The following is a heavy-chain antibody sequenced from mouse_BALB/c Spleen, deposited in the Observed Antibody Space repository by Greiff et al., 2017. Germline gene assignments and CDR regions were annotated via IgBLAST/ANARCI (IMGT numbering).Heavy chain of an antibody. D-gene: IGHD1-1*01. CDR3: ARSNLSYYYGSSYFAY. J-gene: IGHJ3*01. Sequence: EVQLQQSGAELVKPGASVKLSCTASGFNIKDTYMHWVKQRPEQGLEWIGRIDPANGITKYDPKFQGKATITADTSSNTAYLQLSSLTSEDTAVYYCARSNLSYYYGSSYFAYWGQGTLVTVSA. V-gene: IGHV14-3*02. CDR1: GFNIKDTY. CDR2: IDPANGIT.